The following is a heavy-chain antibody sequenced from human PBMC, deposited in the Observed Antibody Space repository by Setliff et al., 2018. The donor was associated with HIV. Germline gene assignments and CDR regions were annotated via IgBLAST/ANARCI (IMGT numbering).Heavy chain of an antibody. CDR3: ARSQYDILTGYYIIGFDY. D-gene: IGHD3-9*01. V-gene: IGHV1-69*10. J-gene: IGHJ4*02. CDR1: GGTFSSYA. Sequence: SVKVSCKASGGTFSSYAINWVRQAPGQGLEWMGGIIPILGIANYAQKFQGRVTITADKSTSTAYMELSSLRSEDTAVYYCARSQYDILTGYYIIGFDYWGQGTLVTVSS. CDR2: IIPILGIA.